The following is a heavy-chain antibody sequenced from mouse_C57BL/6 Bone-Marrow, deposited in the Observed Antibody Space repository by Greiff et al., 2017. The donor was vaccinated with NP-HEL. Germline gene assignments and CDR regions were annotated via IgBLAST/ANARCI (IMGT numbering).Heavy chain of an antibody. D-gene: IGHD1-1*01. CDR1: GFNIKDDY. Sequence: VQLQQSGAELVRPGASVKLSCTVSGFNIKDDYMHWVKQRPEQGLEWIGWIDPENGDTAYASKFQGKATITADTSYNTAYLQLSSLTSEDTTVNYCTTGGSSPYAMDYWGQGTSVTVSS. CDR3: TTGGSSPYAMDY. V-gene: IGHV14-4*01. J-gene: IGHJ4*01. CDR2: IDPENGDT.